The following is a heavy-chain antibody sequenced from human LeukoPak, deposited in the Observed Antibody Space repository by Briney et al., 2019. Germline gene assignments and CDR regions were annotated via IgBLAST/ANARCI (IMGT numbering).Heavy chain of an antibody. CDR1: GYTFTGYY. D-gene: IGHD3-10*01. V-gene: IGHV1-2*02. Sequence: GASVKVSCKASGYTFTGYYMHWVRQAPGQGLEWMGWINPNSGGTNYAQKFQGRVTMTRDTSISTAYMELGRLRSDDTAVCYCARGPRWFGELENPFYWGQGTLVTVSS. CDR2: INPNSGGT. J-gene: IGHJ4*02. CDR3: ARGPRWFGELENPFY.